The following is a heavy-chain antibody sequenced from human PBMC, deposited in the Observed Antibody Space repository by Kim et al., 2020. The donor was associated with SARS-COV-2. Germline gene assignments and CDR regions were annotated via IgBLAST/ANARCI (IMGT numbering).Heavy chain of an antibody. D-gene: IGHD3-10*01. CDR3: ARRFGSGSYYHNYLDY. J-gene: IGHJ4*02. CDR2: IYYTGTT. V-gene: IGHV4-39*01. CDR1: GGSISTSGYY. Sequence: SETLSLTCNVSGGSISTSGYYWGWIRQAPGKGLEWIGTIYYTGTTYYKPSLRSRATISVDTSKSQFSLMLTSVTAADTAVYYCARRFGSGSYYHNYLDYWGPGILVTVSS.